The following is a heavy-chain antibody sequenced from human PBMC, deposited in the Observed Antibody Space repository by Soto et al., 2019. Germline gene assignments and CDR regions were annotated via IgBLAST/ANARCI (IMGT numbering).Heavy chain of an antibody. D-gene: IGHD1-1*01. CDR3: TREVQPGVRREYDY. Sequence: EAHLVESGGGLVKPGGSLRPSCKASALPFVSHTMNWVRQAPGKGLEGVSSIDSGGSRTFYADTVKGRFTISRDNAKNSLFLQMNSLRAEDTAVYFCTREVQPGVRREYDYWGQGTLVTVSS. CDR1: ALPFVSHT. CDR2: IDSGGSRT. V-gene: IGHV3-21*01. J-gene: IGHJ4*02.